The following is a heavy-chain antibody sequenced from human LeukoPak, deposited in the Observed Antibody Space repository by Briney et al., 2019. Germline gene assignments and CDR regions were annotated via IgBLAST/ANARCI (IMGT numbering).Heavy chain of an antibody. CDR2: IYYSGST. CDR1: GGSISSSNYY. Sequence: SETLSLTCTVSGGSISSSNYYWGWIRPPPGKGLEWIGSIYYSGSTYYNPSLKSRVTISVDTSKNQFSLKLSSVTAADTAVYYCARSSYGLGAFDIWGQGTMVTVSS. V-gene: IGHV4-39*07. D-gene: IGHD5-18*01. CDR3: ARSSYGLGAFDI. J-gene: IGHJ3*02.